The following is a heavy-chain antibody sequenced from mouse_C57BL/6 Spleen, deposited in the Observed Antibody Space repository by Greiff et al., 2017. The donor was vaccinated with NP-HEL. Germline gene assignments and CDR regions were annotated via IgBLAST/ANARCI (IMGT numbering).Heavy chain of an antibody. CDR3: AREGYYDGYPHWYFDV. Sequence: EVKLVESGPELVKPGASVKIPCKASGYTFTDYNMDWVKQSHGKSLEWIGDINPNNGGTIYNQKFKGKATLTVDKSSSTAYMELRSLTSEDTAVYYCAREGYYDGYPHWYFDVWGTGTTVTVSS. CDR2: INPNNGGT. J-gene: IGHJ1*03. V-gene: IGHV1-18*01. D-gene: IGHD2-3*01. CDR1: GYTFTDYN.